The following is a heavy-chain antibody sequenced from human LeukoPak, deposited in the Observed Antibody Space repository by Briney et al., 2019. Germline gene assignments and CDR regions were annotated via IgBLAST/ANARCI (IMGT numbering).Heavy chain of an antibody. J-gene: IGHJ4*02. Sequence: GGSLRLSCAASGFTFSSYEMNWVRQAPGKGLEWVSYISSSGSTIYYADSVKGRFTISRDNAKNSLYLQMNSLGAEDTAVYYCASYDILTGYYFDYWGQGTLVTVSS. V-gene: IGHV3-48*03. D-gene: IGHD3-9*01. CDR3: ASYDILTGYYFDY. CDR2: ISSSGSTI. CDR1: GFTFSSYE.